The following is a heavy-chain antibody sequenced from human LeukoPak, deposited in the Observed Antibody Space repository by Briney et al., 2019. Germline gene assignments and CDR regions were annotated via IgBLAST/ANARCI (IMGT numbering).Heavy chain of an antibody. CDR2: ISYDGSNK. V-gene: IGHV3-30-3*01. Sequence: GGSLRLSCAASGFTFSSYAMHWVRQAPGKGLEWVAVISYDGSNKYYADSVKGRFTISRDNSKNTLYLQMNSLRAEDTAVYYCARTRDGYNRGVFDYWGQGTLVTVSS. D-gene: IGHD5-24*01. J-gene: IGHJ4*02. CDR1: GFTFSSYA. CDR3: ARTRDGYNRGVFDY.